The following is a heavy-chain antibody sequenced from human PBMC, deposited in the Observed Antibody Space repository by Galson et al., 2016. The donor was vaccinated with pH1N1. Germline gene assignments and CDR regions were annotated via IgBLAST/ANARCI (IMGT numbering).Heavy chain of an antibody. CDR3: ARPFYGGKYWGAAFNI. Sequence: SLRLSCAASGFAFSSYDMHWVRQAPGKGLEWVAAIWYDGSNEYYGDSVKGRLTISRDNSKSTLYLQMNSLRDEDTAVYYCARPFYGGKYWGAAFNIWGQGTMVTVSS. D-gene: IGHD4-23*01. CDR2: IWYDGSNE. J-gene: IGHJ3*02. V-gene: IGHV3-33*01. CDR1: GFAFSSYD.